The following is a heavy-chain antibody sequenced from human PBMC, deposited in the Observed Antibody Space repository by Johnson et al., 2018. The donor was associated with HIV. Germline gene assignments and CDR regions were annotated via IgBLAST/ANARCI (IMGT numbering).Heavy chain of an antibody. D-gene: IGHD3-10*01. CDR3: ARDFVAFGECTAFDI. Sequence: VLLVESGGGLVQPGRSLRLSCAASGFTFDDYGMSWVRQIPGKGLEWVSGVNWHGGSAGYADSVKGRFTISRDNAKNSLYLQMNSLRAEDTAFYYCARDFVAFGECTAFDIWGQGTMVTVSS. CDR1: GFTFDDYG. J-gene: IGHJ3*02. V-gene: IGHV3-20*04. CDR2: VNWHGGSA.